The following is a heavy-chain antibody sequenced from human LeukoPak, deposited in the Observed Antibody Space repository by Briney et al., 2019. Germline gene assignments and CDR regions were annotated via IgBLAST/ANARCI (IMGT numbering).Heavy chain of an antibody. CDR3: ARDLKYYGSGSYWDS. CDR1: GGSINSGEYF. CDR2: IYRSGST. J-gene: IGHJ4*02. D-gene: IGHD3-10*01. Sequence: SETLSLTCTVSGGSINSGEYFWTWIRQSPEKGLEWIGYIYRSGSTHYSSSLQSRVTISVDPSKNQFSLRLNSVTAADTAVYFCARDLKYYGSGSYWDSWGQGILVTVSS. V-gene: IGHV4-30-4*01.